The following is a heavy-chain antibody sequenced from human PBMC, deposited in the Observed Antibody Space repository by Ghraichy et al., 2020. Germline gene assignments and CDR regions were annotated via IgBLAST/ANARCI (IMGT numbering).Heavy chain of an antibody. Sequence: GGSLRLSCAASGFTFTNYAMSWVRQAPGKGLEWASSISGSGIGTYYAASVKGRFTISRDTSKNTVSLQMNSLKAEDTAVYYCAKTRKNGYNSVNNWGQGTLVTVSS. CDR3: AKTRKNGYNSVNN. J-gene: IGHJ4*02. CDR1: GFTFTNYA. CDR2: ISGSGIGT. D-gene: IGHD5-24*01. V-gene: IGHV3-23*01.